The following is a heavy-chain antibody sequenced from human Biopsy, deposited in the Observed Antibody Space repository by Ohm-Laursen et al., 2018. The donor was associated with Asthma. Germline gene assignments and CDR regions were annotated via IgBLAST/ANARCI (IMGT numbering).Heavy chain of an antibody. V-gene: IGHV1-69*13. CDR1: VGTFSTFT. J-gene: IGHJ4*02. CDR3: ATPPVGSISYFDS. Sequence: GASVKVSCKASVGTFSTFTITWVRQAPGQALEWMGGILPILGTSNYAQKFQGRVTITAGESTRTAYMELSSPRSEDTAVYYCATPPVGSISYFDSWGQGTLVTVSS. CDR2: ILPILGTS. D-gene: IGHD1-26*01.